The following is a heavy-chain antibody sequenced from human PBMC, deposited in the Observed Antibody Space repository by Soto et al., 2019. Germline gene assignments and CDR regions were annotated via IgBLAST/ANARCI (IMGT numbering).Heavy chain of an antibody. D-gene: IGHD3-22*01. J-gene: IGHJ4*02. CDR3: AAPRYDSRGDFDY. CDR2: IIPIFGAA. Sequence: SVKVSCKASGGTFSSYAISWVRQAPGQGLEGMGGIIPIFGAANYAQKFQGRVKLTADESTSTAYMELRSLRYDDTAVYYCAAPRYDSRGDFDYWGQGPLVTVSS. V-gene: IGHV1-69*13. CDR1: GGTFSSYA.